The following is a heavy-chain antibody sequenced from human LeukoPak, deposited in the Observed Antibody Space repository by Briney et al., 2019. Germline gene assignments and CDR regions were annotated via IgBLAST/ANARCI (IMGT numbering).Heavy chain of an antibody. D-gene: IGHD6-13*01. V-gene: IGHV3-30*04. CDR1: GFTFTNYA. J-gene: IGHJ5*02. CDR2: ISNDGNNE. Sequence: GGSLRLSCAASGFTFTNYAMHWARQAPGKGLEWVAVISNDGNNEFYADSVKGRFTISRDSSKNTLYLQLGSLRAEDTALYYCTRVLYSSTWSPYSWGQGTLVTVSS. CDR3: TRVLYSSTWSPYS.